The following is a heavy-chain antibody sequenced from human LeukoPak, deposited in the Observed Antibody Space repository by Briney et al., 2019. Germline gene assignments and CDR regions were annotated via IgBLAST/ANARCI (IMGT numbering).Heavy chain of an antibody. D-gene: IGHD3-22*01. CDR3: ANLYYDSSGDDY. J-gene: IGHJ4*02. Sequence: WGSLRLSCAASGFTFSSYGMHWVRQAPGKGLEWVAVISYDGSNKYYADSVKGRFTISRDNSKNTLYLQMNSLRAEDTAVYYCANLYYDSSGDDYWGQGTLVTVSS. CDR1: GFTFSSYG. CDR2: ISYDGSNK. V-gene: IGHV3-30*18.